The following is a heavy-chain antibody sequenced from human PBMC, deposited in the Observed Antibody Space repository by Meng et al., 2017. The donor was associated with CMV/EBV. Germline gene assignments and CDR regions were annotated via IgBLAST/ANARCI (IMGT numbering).Heavy chain of an antibody. CDR3: AKANYPFSGGFDY. D-gene: IGHD5-24*01. CDR2: ISSSSTI. Sequence: GGSLRLSCAASGFTFSSYSMNWVRQAPGKGLEWVSYISSSSTIYYADSVKGRFTISRDNAKNSLYLQMNSLRADDTALYYCAKANYPFSGGFDYWGQGTLVTVSS. V-gene: IGHV3-48*04. CDR1: GFTFSSYS. J-gene: IGHJ4*02.